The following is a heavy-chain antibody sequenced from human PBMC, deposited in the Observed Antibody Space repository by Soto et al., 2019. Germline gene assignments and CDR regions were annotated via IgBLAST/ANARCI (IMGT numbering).Heavy chain of an antibody. CDR1: GGSISSYR. J-gene: IGHJ5*02. V-gene: IGHV4-4*07. D-gene: IGHD1-7*01. Sequence: KTSETLSLTCTVSGGSISSYRWSWIRQPAGKGLEWIGRLNTYGNTHYNPPLKSRVTVSVDTSRNQFFLTLRSVTAADAAVYNCGRESGETWDYEASWGQGTPVTVSS. CDR2: LNTYGNT. CDR3: GRESGETWDYEAS.